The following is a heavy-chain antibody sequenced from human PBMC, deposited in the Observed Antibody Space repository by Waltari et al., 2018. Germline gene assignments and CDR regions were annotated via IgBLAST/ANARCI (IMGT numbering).Heavy chain of an antibody. V-gene: IGHV4-34*01. CDR1: GGSFSGYY. J-gene: IGHJ4*02. Sequence: QVQLQQWGAGLLKPSETLSLTCAVYGGSFSGYYWSWIRQPPGKGLEWIGEINHSGSTSYNPSRDSRVTRAVDTSKNKFSLKLSSVTAADTAVYYCARRHRYYYGSGIKFDYWGQGTLVTVSS. D-gene: IGHD3-10*01. CDR2: INHSGST. CDR3: ARRHRYYYGSGIKFDY.